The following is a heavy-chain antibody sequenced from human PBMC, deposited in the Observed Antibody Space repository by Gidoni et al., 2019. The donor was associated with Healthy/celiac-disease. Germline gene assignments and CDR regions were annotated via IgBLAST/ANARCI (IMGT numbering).Heavy chain of an antibody. J-gene: IGHJ5*02. D-gene: IGHD6-13*01. V-gene: IGHV4-34*01. Sequence: QVQLQQWGAGLLKPSETLSLTCAVYGGSFSGYYWRWIRQPPGKGLEWIGEINHSGSTNYNPSRKSRVTISVDTSKNQFSLKLSSVTAADTAVYYCARGGRRGMKAAAGASNWFDPWGQGTLVTVSS. CDR2: INHSGST. CDR3: ARGGRRGMKAAAGASNWFDP. CDR1: GGSFSGYY.